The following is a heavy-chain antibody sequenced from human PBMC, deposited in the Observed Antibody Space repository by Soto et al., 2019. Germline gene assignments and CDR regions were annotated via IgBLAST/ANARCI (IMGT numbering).Heavy chain of an antibody. V-gene: IGHV4-31*03. CDR2: IYDAGTT. J-gene: IGHJ3*01. CDR1: GGSITNDGSY. Sequence: QVQLQESGPGLVKPLETLSLTCTVSGGSITNDGSYWSWVRQHPGKGLEWIGYIYDAGTTYRNPSLKSRLSMSVDTSRKRFSLEMTSVTAADTAVYYCARLYAVTDAFEAWGQGTMVTVSS. D-gene: IGHD3-16*01. CDR3: ARLYAVTDAFEA.